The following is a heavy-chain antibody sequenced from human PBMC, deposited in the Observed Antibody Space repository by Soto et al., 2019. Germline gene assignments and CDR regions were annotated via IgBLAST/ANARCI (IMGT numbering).Heavy chain of an antibody. CDR1: GGSFSGYY. J-gene: IGHJ6*01. D-gene: IGHD6-13*01. V-gene: IGHV4-34*01. CDR3: ARWNLRSSWGYYYYYGIDV. CDR2: INHSGST. Sequence: SETLSLTCAVYGGSFSGYYWSWIRQPPGKGLEWIGEINHSGSTNYNPSLKSRVTISVDTSKNQFSLKLSSVTAADTAVYYCARWNLRSSWGYYYYYGIDVWGQGTPVTVST.